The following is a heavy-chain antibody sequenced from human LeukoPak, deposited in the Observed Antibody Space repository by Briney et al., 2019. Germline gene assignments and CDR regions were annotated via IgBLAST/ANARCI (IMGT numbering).Heavy chain of an antibody. CDR1: GFTFSDYS. J-gene: IGHJ4*02. D-gene: IGHD4-23*01. CDR3: AKEDYGGTFDY. CDR2: ITSSGTT. Sequence: GGSLRLSCAASGFTFSDYSMNWVRQAPGKGLEWVSAITSSGTTYYADSVKGRFTISRDNSKNTLYLQMNSLRAEDTAVYYCAKEDYGGTFDYWGQGTLVTVSS. V-gene: IGHV3-23*01.